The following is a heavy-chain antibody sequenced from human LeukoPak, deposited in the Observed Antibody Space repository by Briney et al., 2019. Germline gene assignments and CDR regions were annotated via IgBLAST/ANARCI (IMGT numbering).Heavy chain of an antibody. Sequence: ASVKVSCKASGYTVTSYYMHWVRQAPGQGLEWMGILNPSGGSTSYAQKFQGRATLTRATSTSTVYMELSRLRSDDTAVYYCARDRFEIGPDFDYWGQGTLVTVSS. V-gene: IGHV1-46*01. D-gene: IGHD3-10*01. CDR1: GYTVTSYY. CDR3: ARDRFEIGPDFDY. CDR2: LNPSGGST. J-gene: IGHJ4*02.